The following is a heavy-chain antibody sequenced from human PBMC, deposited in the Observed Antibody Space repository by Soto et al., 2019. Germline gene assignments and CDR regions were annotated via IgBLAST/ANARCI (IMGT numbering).Heavy chain of an antibody. CDR2: ISAYNGNT. CDR3: ARGLLFGVRGGHNWFDP. Sequence: QVQLVQSGAEVKKPGASVKVSCKASGYTFTSYGISWVRQAPGQGLEWMGWISAYNGNTNYAQKLQGRVTMTTDTSXSXXYMGLGSLGSDDTAVYYWARGLLFGVRGGHNWFDPWGQGTLVTVSS. V-gene: IGHV1-18*01. CDR1: GYTFTSYG. J-gene: IGHJ5*02. D-gene: IGHD3-10*01.